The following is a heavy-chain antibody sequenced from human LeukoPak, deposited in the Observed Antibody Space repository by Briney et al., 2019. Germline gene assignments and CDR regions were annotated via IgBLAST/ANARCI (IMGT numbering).Heavy chain of an antibody. J-gene: IGHJ4*02. CDR2: IYWNDDE. Sequence: ESGPTLVNPTQTLTLTCTFSGFSLSPSGVGVGVGWIRQPPGKALEWLALIYWNDDERYSPSLKSRLTITKDTSKNQVALTMTNMDPVDTATYYCARRIRSGTYFDYWGQGTLVTVSS. V-gene: IGHV2-5*01. CDR1: GFSLSPSGVGVG. CDR3: ARRIRSGTYFDY. D-gene: IGHD1-26*01.